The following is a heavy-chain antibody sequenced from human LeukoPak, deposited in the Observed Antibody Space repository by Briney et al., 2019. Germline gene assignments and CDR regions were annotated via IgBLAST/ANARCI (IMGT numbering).Heavy chain of an antibody. CDR2: INHSGST. CDR1: GGSFSGYC. CDR3: ARGNFWSGYYAAKYYFDY. J-gene: IGHJ4*02. V-gene: IGHV4-34*01. D-gene: IGHD3-3*01. Sequence: SETLSLTCAVYGGSFSGYCWSWIRQPPGKGLEWIGEINHSGSTNYNPSLKSRVTISVDTSKNQFSLKLSSVTAADTAVYYCARGNFWSGYYAAKYYFDYWGQGTLVTVSS.